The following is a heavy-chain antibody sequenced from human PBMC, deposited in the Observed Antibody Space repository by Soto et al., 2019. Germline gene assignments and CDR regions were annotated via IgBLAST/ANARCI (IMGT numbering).Heavy chain of an antibody. CDR2: ISDDSSRT. D-gene: IGHD3-16*01. CDR3: VKGGWLDF. CDR1: GFTFSTYA. V-gene: IGHV3-23*01. J-gene: IGHJ5*01. Sequence: SLRLSCAASGFTFSTYAMNWVRQAPGRGLEWVSFISDDSSRTYYADAVKGRFTISRDNSKYTLYLQMNSLTAEDTAVYACVKGGWLDFWGQGTLVTVSS.